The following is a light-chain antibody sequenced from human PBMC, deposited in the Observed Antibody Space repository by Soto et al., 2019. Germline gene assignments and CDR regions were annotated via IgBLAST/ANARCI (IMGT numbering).Light chain of an antibody. J-gene: IGKJ4*01. CDR1: QSVRDW. V-gene: IGKV1-5*03. Sequence: DIQMTQSPSTLSASVGDKVTVTCRASQSVRDWVAWYQQQAGRAPRLLIYKASSLQSGVPSRFSGSGFGTEFTLTISGLQPDDFAYYYCQQYYSYSPLTFGGGTKVEIK. CDR2: KAS. CDR3: QQYYSYSPLT.